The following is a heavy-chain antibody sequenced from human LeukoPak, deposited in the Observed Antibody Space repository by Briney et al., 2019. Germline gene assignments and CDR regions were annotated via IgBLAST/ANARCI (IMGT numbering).Heavy chain of an antibody. CDR2: IDGSGGRP. D-gene: IGHD4-17*01. Sequence: GGSLRLSCAASGFTLSKYAMNWVRQAPGKGLEWVSGIDGSGGRPPSADSVKGRFTISRDNSKNTLYLQMNSLRAEDTAVYYCAKGGYYGDYVFGYWGQGTLVTVSS. V-gene: IGHV3-23*01. J-gene: IGHJ4*02. CDR1: GFTLSKYA. CDR3: AKGGYYGDYVFGY.